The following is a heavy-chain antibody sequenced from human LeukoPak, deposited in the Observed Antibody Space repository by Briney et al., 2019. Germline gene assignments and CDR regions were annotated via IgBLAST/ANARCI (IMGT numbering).Heavy chain of an antibody. Sequence: SETLSLTCAVYGRSFSGYYWSWIRQPPGKGLEWIGEINHSGSTNYNPSLKSRVTISVDTSKNQFSLKLSSVTAADTAVYYCARQLLWFGEFSFDYWGQGTLVTVSS. CDR2: INHSGST. CDR3: ARQLLWFGEFSFDY. CDR1: GRSFSGYY. J-gene: IGHJ4*02. V-gene: IGHV4-34*01. D-gene: IGHD3-10*01.